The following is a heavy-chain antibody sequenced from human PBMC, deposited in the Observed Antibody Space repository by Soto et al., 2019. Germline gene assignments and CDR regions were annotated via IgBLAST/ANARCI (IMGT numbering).Heavy chain of an antibody. CDR2: IYPGDSDT. CDR3: ARHLGSEVGATSYFDY. Sequence: GESLKISCKGSGYSFTSYWIGWVRQMPGKGLEWMGIIYPGDSDTRCSPSFQGQVTISADKSISTAYLQWSSLKASDTAMYYCARHLGSEVGATSYFDYWGQGTLVTVSS. J-gene: IGHJ4*02. V-gene: IGHV5-51*01. D-gene: IGHD1-26*01. CDR1: GYSFTSYW.